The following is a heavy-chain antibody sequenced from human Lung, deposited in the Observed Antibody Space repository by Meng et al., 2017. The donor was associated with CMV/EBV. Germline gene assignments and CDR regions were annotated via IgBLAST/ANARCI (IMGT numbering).Heavy chain of an antibody. J-gene: IGHJ6*02. CDR2: ISSSGTYI. CDR1: GFTFSSYS. Sequence: SCAASGFTFSSYSMNWVRQAPGKGLEWVSSISSSGTYIYYADSVKGRFTISRDNAQNSLYLQMNSLRAEDTAVYYCSRDVSPRSSAYFAIYYFYALDVWXQGTXVTVSS. D-gene: IGHD2-21*01. V-gene: IGHV3-21*01. CDR3: SRDVSPRSSAYFAIYYFYALDV.